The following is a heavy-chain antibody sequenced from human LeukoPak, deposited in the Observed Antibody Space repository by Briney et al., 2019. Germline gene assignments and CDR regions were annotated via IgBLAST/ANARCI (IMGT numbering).Heavy chain of an antibody. CDR2: IYTSGST. D-gene: IGHD6-19*01. CDR1: GGSLSSYY. CDR3: ARDKWLRLDAFDI. V-gene: IGHV4-4*07. J-gene: IGHJ3*02. Sequence: PSETLSLTCTVSGGSLSSYYWSWIRQPAGKGLEWIGRIYTSGSTNYNPSLKSRVTMSVETSKNKFSLKLSSVTAADTAVYYCARDKWLRLDAFDIWGQGTMVTVSS.